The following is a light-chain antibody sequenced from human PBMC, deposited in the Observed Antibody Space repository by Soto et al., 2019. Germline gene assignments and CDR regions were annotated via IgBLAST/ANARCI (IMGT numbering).Light chain of an antibody. CDR2: DAS. V-gene: IGKV3-11*01. J-gene: IGKJ4*01. Sequence: EIVLTQSPATLSLSPGERATLSCRASQSVSSYLAWYQQKPGQAPRRLIYDASNRATGIPARFSGSGSGTDFTLTISSLEPEDFAVYYCHQRSNWPLLTFGGGTKVEIK. CDR3: HQRSNWPLLT. CDR1: QSVSSY.